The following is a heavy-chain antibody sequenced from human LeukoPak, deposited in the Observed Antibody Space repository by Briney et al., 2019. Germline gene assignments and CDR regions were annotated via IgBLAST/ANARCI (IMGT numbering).Heavy chain of an antibody. V-gene: IGHV3-20*04. J-gene: IGHJ3*02. CDR3: ARDSSSWYPFDAFDM. D-gene: IGHD6-13*01. CDR2: INWNGGST. CDR1: GFTFDDYG. Sequence: GGSLRLSCAASGFTFDDYGMSWVRQAPGKGLEWVSGINWNGGSTGYADSVKGRFTISRDNAKNSLYLQMNSLRAEDTAVYYCARDSSSWYPFDAFDMWGQGTMVTVPS.